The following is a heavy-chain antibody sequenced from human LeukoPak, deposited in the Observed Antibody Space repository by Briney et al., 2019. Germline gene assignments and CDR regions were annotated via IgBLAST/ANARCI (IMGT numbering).Heavy chain of an antibody. V-gene: IGHV1-2*06. Sequence: ASVKVSCKASGYTFTGYYVHWVRQAPGQGLEWMGRINPNSGGTNYAQKFQGRVTMTRDTSISTAYMELSRLRSDDTAVYYCARGGRYYDSSGYSGSIDYWGQGTLVTVSS. D-gene: IGHD3-22*01. CDR3: ARGGRYYDSSGYSGSIDY. CDR1: GYTFTGYY. CDR2: INPNSGGT. J-gene: IGHJ4*02.